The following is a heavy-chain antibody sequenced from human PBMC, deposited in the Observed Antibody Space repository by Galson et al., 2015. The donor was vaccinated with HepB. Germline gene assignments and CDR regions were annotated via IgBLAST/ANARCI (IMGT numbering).Heavy chain of an antibody. Sequence: QSGAEVKKPGASVKVSCRASEYTFTGYYVHWVRQAPGQGLEWMGRINPNSGGTNYAQKFQGRVTMTRDTSISTAYMELSRLRSDDTAVYYCARGFFGVGLRDWFDPWGQGTLVTVSS. V-gene: IGHV1-2*06. CDR1: EYTFTGYY. CDR2: INPNSGGT. CDR3: ARGFFGVGLRDWFDP. D-gene: IGHD3-3*01. J-gene: IGHJ5*02.